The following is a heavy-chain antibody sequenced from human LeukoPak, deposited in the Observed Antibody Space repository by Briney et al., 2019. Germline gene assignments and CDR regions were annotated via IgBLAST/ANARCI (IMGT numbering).Heavy chain of an antibody. V-gene: IGHV5-51*01. Sequence: GESLKISCKGSGYSFTSNWIGWVRQMPGKGLEWMGIIYPGDSDTRYSPSFQGQVTISADKSISTAYLQWSSLKASDTAMYYCARTNYFDSSGYYSYWGQGTLVAVSS. J-gene: IGHJ4*02. CDR2: IYPGDSDT. CDR1: GYSFTSNW. CDR3: ARTNYFDSSGYYSY. D-gene: IGHD3-22*01.